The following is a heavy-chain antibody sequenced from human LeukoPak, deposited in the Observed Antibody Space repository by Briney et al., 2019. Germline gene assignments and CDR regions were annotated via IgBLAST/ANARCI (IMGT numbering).Heavy chain of an antibody. D-gene: IGHD3-22*01. V-gene: IGHV1-2*06. CDR3: ARLPVDYYDSSGYVPP. CDR1: GYTFTGYY. J-gene: IGHJ5*02. CDR2: INPNSGGT. Sequence: ASVKVFCKASGYTFTGYYMHWVRQAPGQGLEWMGRINPNSGGTNYAQKFQGRVTMTRDTSISTAYMELSRLRSDDTAVYYCARLPVDYYDSSGYVPPWGQGTLVTVSS.